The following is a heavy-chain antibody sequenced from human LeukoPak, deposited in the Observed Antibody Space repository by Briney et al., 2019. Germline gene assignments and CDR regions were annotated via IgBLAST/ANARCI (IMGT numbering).Heavy chain of an antibody. CDR2: IYTSGCT. CDR3: ASQARIAAAPNWFDP. J-gene: IGHJ5*02. Sequence: SETLSLTCTVSGGSISSYYWSWIRQPPGKGLEWIGYIYTSGCTNYNPSLKSRVTISVDTSRNQFSLKLSSVTAADTAVYYCASQARIAAAPNWFDPWGQGTLVTVSS. D-gene: IGHD6-25*01. CDR1: GGSISSYY. V-gene: IGHV4-4*09.